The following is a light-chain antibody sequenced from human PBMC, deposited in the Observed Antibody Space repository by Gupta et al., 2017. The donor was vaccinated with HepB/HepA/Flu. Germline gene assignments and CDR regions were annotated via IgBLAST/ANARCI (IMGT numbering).Light chain of an antibody. Sequence: EIVLTQLPASLSLSPGERAPLYCRASQRVSSYLAWYQQKPGQAPRHLIYDASNRATGIKARFSGSGVGTDFNLTISSREQEDFAVYYCQQRTNSPPIFTVGHGTKVDIK. CDR3: QQRTNSPPIFT. CDR2: DAS. V-gene: IGKV3-11*01. CDR1: QRVSSY. J-gene: IGKJ3*01.